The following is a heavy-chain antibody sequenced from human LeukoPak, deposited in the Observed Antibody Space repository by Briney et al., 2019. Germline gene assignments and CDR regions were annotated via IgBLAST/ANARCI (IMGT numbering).Heavy chain of an antibody. CDR1: GFTFSSYG. Sequence: GGSLRLSCAASGFTFSSYGMSWVRQAPGKGLEWVSAISGSGGSTGYADSVKGRFTISRDNAKNSLYLQMNSLRAEDTALYHCARLGYCSSTSCQIGAFDIWGQGTMVTVSS. CDR3: ARLGYCSSTSCQIGAFDI. V-gene: IGHV3-20*01. J-gene: IGHJ3*02. D-gene: IGHD2-2*01. CDR2: ISGSGGST.